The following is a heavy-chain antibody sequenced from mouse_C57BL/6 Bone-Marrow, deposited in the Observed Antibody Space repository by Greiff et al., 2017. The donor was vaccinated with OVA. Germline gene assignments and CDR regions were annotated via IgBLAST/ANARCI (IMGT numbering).Heavy chain of an antibody. CDR1: GFTFSDYY. V-gene: IGHV5-16*01. CDR2: INYDGSST. D-gene: IGHD1-1*01. CDR3: ARGDYYGSFWFAY. J-gene: IGHJ3*01. Sequence: EVQLVESEGGLVQPGSSMKLSCTASGFTFSDYYMAWVRQVPEKGLEWVANINYDGSSTYYLDSLKSRFIISRDNAKNILYLQMSSLKSEDTATYYCARGDYYGSFWFAYWGQGTLVTVSA.